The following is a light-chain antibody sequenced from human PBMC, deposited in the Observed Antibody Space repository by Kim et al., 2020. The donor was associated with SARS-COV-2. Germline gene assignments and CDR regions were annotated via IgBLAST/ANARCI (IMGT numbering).Light chain of an antibody. Sequence: KTARITCRGNNIGSKSVHWYQQKPGQAPVLVIYYDSDRPSGIPERFSGSNSGNTATLTISRVEAGDEADYYCQVWDSSSDHKGSYVFGTGTKVTVL. CDR2: YDS. CDR3: QVWDSSSDHKGSYV. CDR1: NIGSKS. J-gene: IGLJ1*01. V-gene: IGLV3-21*04.